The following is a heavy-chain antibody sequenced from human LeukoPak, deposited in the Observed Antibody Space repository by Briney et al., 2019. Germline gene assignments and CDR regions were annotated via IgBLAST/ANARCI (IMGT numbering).Heavy chain of an antibody. D-gene: IGHD4-17*01. J-gene: IGHJ5*02. Sequence: ASVKVSCKASGYTFTSNYIHWVRQAPGQGLEWMGWINTNTGNPTYAQGFTGRFVFSLDTSVSTAYLQISSLKAEDTAVYYCARSPIYDYGDYWENWFDPWGQGTLVTVSS. V-gene: IGHV7-4-1*02. CDR2: INTNTGNP. CDR3: ARSPIYDYGDYWENWFDP. CDR1: GYTFTSNY.